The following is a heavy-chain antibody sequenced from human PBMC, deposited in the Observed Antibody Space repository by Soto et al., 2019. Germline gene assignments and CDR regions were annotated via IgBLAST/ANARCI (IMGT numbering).Heavy chain of an antibody. D-gene: IGHD3-22*01. CDR2: ISSSGSTI. J-gene: IGHJ4*02. V-gene: IGHV3-48*03. CDR1: GFTFSSYE. Sequence: GGSLRLSCAASGFTFSSYEMNWVRQAPGKGLEWVSYISSSGSTIYYADSVKGRFTISRDNAKNSLYLQMNSLRAEDTAVYYCARHLDSSGYFPGYWGQGTLVTVSS. CDR3: ARHLDSSGYFPGY.